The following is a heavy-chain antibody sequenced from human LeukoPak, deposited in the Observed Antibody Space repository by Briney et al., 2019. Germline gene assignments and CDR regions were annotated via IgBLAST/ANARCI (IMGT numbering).Heavy chain of an antibody. V-gene: IGHV1-69*13. J-gene: IGHJ6*02. Sequence: ASVKVSCKASGGTFSSYAISRVRQAPGQGLEWMGGIIPIFGTANYAQRFQGRVTIAADESTSTAYMELSSLRSEDTAVYYCARSPYGPGSYEPSYYYYGMDVWGQGTTVTVSS. D-gene: IGHD3-10*01. CDR2: IIPIFGTA. CDR3: ARSPYGPGSYEPSYYYYGMDV. CDR1: GGTFSSYA.